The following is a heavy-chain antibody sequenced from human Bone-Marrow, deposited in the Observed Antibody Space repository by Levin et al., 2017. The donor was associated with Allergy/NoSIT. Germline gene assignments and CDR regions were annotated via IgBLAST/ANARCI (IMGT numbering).Heavy chain of an antibody. CDR3: ARASSIFDYWID. J-gene: IGHJ4*02. CDR1: GFSFDDFA. CDR2: ISYNSGFI. D-gene: IGHD3-3*01. Sequence: GGSLRLSCAASGFSFDDFALHWVRQAPGKGLEWVSGISYNSGFIAYADSVEGRFTISRDNAKNSLDLLMNNLREEDTALYYCARASSIFDYWIDWGQGTLVTVSS. V-gene: IGHV3-9*01.